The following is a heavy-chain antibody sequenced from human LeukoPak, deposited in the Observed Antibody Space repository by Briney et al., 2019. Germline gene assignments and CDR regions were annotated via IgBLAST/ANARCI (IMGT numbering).Heavy chain of an antibody. V-gene: IGHV3-30-3*01. CDR1: GFTFSSYA. CDR2: ISYDGSNK. D-gene: IGHD2-2*01. CDR3: ARAVGVVDCNTYSCKPYYFDY. J-gene: IGHJ4*02. Sequence: GRSLRLSCAASGFTFSSYAMHWVRQAPGKGLEWVAVISYDGSNKYYADSVKGRFTISRDNSKNTLYLQMNSLRAEDTAVYFCARAVGVVDCNTYSCKPYYFDYWGQGALVTVSS.